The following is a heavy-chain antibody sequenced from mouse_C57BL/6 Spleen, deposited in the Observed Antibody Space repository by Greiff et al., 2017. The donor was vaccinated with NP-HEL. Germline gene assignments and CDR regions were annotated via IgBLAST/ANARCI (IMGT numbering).Heavy chain of an antibody. CDR2: INPSNGGT. D-gene: IGHD1-1*01. V-gene: IGHV1-53*01. CDR1: GYTFTSYC. Sequence: VKLVESGTELVKPGASVKLSCKASGYTFTSYCMHWVKQRPGQGLEWIGNINPSNGGTNYNEKFKSKATLTVDKSSSTAYMQLSSLTSEDSAVYYCARRYGSSRYYAMDYWGQGTSVTVSS. J-gene: IGHJ4*01. CDR3: ARRYGSSRYYAMDY.